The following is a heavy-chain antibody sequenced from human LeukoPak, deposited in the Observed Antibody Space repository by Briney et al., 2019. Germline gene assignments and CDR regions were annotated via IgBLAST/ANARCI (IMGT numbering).Heavy chain of an antibody. CDR3: ARVAGCSSTSCYFGGDYYMDV. CDR1: GFTFSSYA. J-gene: IGHJ6*03. D-gene: IGHD2-2*01. V-gene: IGHV3-64*01. CDR2: ISSNGGST. Sequence: PGGSLRLSCAASGFTFSSYAMHWVRQAPGKGLEYVSAISSNGGSTYYANPVKGRFAISRDNSKNTLYLQMGSLRAEDMAVYYCARVAGCSSTSCYFGGDYYMDVWGKGTTVTVSS.